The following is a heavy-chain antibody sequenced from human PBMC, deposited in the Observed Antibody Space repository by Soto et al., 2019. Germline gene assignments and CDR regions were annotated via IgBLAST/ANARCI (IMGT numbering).Heavy chain of an antibody. CDR1: GGSFSSYI. V-gene: IGHV1-69*13. Sequence: SVKVSCKASGGSFSSYIVSWVRQAPGQGLEWMGGIIPIFGTANYAQKFQGRVTITADESTSTAYMELSSLRSEDTAVYYCARSDIVATIHYYGMDVWGQGTTVTVSS. J-gene: IGHJ6*02. D-gene: IGHD5-12*01. CDR3: ARSDIVATIHYYGMDV. CDR2: IIPIFGTA.